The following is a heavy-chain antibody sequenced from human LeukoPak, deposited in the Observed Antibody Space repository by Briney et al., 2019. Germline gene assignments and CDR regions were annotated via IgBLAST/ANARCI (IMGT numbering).Heavy chain of an antibody. Sequence: PGGSLRLSCAASGFSFSSYSMNWVRQAPGPGLEWVSPISSSSDYIYYADSVKGRFTISRDNAKNSLYLQMNSLRAEDTAVYYCAREVGTVTTNDYWGQGTLVTVSS. CDR3: AREVGTVTTNDY. CDR2: ISSSSDYI. D-gene: IGHD4-11*01. V-gene: IGHV3-21*01. CDR1: GFSFSSYS. J-gene: IGHJ4*02.